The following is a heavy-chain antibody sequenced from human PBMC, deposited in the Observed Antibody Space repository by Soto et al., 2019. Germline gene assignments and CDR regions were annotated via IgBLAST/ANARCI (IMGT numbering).Heavy chain of an antibody. V-gene: IGHV4-59*01. Sequence: SETLSLTCTVSGGSISSYYWSWIRQPPGKGLEWIGYIYYSGSTNYNPSLKSRVTISVDTSKNQFSLKLSSVTAADTAVYYCARVVEGVRGWFGELAFVRWFDPWGQGTLVTVSS. CDR2: IYYSGST. D-gene: IGHD3-10*01. J-gene: IGHJ5*02. CDR1: GGSISSYY. CDR3: ARVVEGVRGWFGELAFVRWFDP.